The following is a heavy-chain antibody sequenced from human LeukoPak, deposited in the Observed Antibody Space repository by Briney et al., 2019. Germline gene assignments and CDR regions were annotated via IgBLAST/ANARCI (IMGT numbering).Heavy chain of an antibody. J-gene: IGHJ6*02. V-gene: IGHV1-24*01. CDR3: ATAFIVGANWAYYYGMDV. CDR1: GYTLTELS. D-gene: IGHD1-26*01. CDR2: FDPEDDET. Sequence: ASVKVSCKVSGYTLTELSMHWVRQAPGKGLEWMGGFDPEDDETIYAQKFQGRVTMTEDTSTDTAYMELSSLRSEDTAVYYCATAFIVGANWAYYYGMDVWGQGTTVTVSS.